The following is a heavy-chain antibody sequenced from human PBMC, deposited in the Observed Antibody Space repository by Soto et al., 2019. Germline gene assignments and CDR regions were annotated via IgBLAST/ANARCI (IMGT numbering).Heavy chain of an antibody. J-gene: IGHJ6*03. CDR3: AKDHWFGDSGYYMDV. CDR2: ISGSGGST. Sequence: EVQLLESGGGLVQPGGSPRLSCAASGFTFSSYAMSWVRQAPGKGLEWVSAISGSGGSTYYADSVKGRFTISRDNSKNTLYLQMNSLRAEDTAVYYCAKDHWFGDSGYYMDVWGKGTTVTVSS. CDR1: GFTFSSYA. D-gene: IGHD3-10*01. V-gene: IGHV3-23*01.